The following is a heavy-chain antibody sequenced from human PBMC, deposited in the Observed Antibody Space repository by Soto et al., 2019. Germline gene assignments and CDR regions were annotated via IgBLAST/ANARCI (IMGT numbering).Heavy chain of an antibody. V-gene: IGHV3-23*01. CDR1: GFTFSSYA. Sequence: EVQLLESGGGLVQPGGSLRLSCAASGFTFSSYAMNWVRQAPGKGLEWVSAISGSGGSTYYADSVTGRFTISRDNSKNTLYVQMNSLRAEDTDVYYCASAAREYYYYGMDVWGQGATVTVSS. J-gene: IGHJ6*02. CDR2: ISGSGGST. CDR3: ASAAREYYYYGMDV.